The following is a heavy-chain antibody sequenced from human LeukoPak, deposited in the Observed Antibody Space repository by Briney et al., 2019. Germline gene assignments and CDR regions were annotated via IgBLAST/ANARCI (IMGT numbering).Heavy chain of an antibody. Sequence: GGSLRLSCAASGFTFSSYAMSWVRQAPGKGLEWVSAISGSGGSTYYADSVKGRFTISRDNSKNTLYLQMNSLRAEDTAVYYCAKAYTAMVTIYYYYYMDVWGKGTTVTVSS. J-gene: IGHJ6*03. CDR3: AKAYTAMVTIYYYYYMDV. D-gene: IGHD5-18*01. CDR2: ISGSGGST. V-gene: IGHV3-23*01. CDR1: GFTFSSYA.